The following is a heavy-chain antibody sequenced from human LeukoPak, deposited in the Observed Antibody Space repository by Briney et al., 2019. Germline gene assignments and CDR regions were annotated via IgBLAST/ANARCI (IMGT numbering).Heavy chain of an antibody. CDR1: GGTFSSYA. Sequence: SVKVSCKAYGGTFSSYAISWVRQAPGQGLEWMGGIIPIFGTANYAQKFQGRVTITADESTSTAYMELSSLRSEDTAVYYCASQIVGATAFDYWGQGTLVTVSS. V-gene: IGHV1-69*13. J-gene: IGHJ4*02. D-gene: IGHD1-26*01. CDR3: ASQIVGATAFDY. CDR2: IIPIFGTA.